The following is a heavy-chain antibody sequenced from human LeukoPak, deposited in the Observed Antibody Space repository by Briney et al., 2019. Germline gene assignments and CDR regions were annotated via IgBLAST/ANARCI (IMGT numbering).Heavy chain of an antibody. CDR2: IYPGDSDT. CDR1: GYSFTYYW. D-gene: IGHD3-10*01. CDR3: ARSDQLRWFGEPRRPLYYRMEV. Sequence: GESLKISCRTAGYSFTYYWIGWVRQMPGKGLEWMGIIYPGDSDTRYSPSFQGQVTISADKSIRTAYLQWSLKASDTAIYYFARSDQLRWFGEPRRPLYYRMEVLGQGTTVTVS. J-gene: IGHJ6*02. V-gene: IGHV5-51*01.